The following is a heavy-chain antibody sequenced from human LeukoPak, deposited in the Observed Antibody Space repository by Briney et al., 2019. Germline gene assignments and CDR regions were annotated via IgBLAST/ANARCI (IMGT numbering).Heavy chain of an antibody. V-gene: IGHV4-31*03. CDR3: ASALYYYYMDV. J-gene: IGHJ6*03. CDR2: IYYSGST. Sequence: SETLSLTCTVSGASISSGGHYWSWIRQHPGKGLEWIGYIYYSGSTYYNPSLKSRVTISLDTSKYHFSLKLSSVTAADTAVYYCASALYYYYMDVWGKGTTVTVSS. CDR1: GASISSGGHY.